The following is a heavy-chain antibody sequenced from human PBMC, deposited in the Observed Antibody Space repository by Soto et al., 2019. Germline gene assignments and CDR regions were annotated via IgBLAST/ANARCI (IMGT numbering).Heavy chain of an antibody. CDR3: ARGDCSGGSCYSVDI. D-gene: IGHD2-15*01. Sequence: SETLSLTCAVSGGSISSSNWWSWVRQPPGKGLEWIGEIYHSGSTNYNPSFKSRVTISVDKSKNQFSLKLTSVTAADTAVYYCARGDCSGGSCYSVDIWGQGTMVT. J-gene: IGHJ3*02. CDR2: IYHSGST. CDR1: GGSISSSNW. V-gene: IGHV4-4*02.